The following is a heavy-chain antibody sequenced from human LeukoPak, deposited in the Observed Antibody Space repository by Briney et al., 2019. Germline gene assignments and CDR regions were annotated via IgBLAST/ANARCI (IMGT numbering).Heavy chain of an antibody. J-gene: IGHJ4*02. D-gene: IGHD6-13*01. Sequence: PSETLSLTCTVSGGSISSYYWSWIRQPPGKGLEWIGYIYYSGSTNYNPSLKSRVTISVDTSKNQFSLKLSSVTAADTAVYFCGNSHSSSWYDFWGQGTLVTVSS. V-gene: IGHV4-59*01. CDR3: GNSHSSSWYDF. CDR1: GGSISSYY. CDR2: IYYSGST.